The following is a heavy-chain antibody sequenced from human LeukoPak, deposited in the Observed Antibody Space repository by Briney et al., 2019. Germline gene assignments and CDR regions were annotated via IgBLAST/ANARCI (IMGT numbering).Heavy chain of an antibody. CDR1: GYSFTNYW. D-gene: IGHD6-6*01. CDR3: ARSTQQLVAPHFDY. CDR2: IYPGDSDT. Sequence: GESLKISCKDSGYSFTNYWIGWVRQMPGKGLDWMGIIYPGDSDTRYSPSFQGQVTISADKSTSTAFLQWSSLKASDSAMYYCARSTQQLVAPHFDYWGLGTLVTVSS. J-gene: IGHJ4*02. V-gene: IGHV5-51*01.